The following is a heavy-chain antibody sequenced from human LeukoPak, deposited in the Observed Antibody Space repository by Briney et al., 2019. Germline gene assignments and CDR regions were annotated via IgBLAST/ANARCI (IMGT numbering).Heavy chain of an antibody. CDR3: ARDSDYSGNGNGDWFDP. Sequence: ASVNVSCKASGFRFSSFGVSWVRQAPGQGLEWMGWINNYFGVTHYAEKFEDRVTMTVDTSTTTVYMELRSLKYDDTAIYYCARDSDYSGNGNGDWFDPWGQGTVVIVSS. V-gene: IGHV1-18*04. D-gene: IGHD4-11*01. CDR1: GFRFSSFG. CDR2: INNYFGVT. J-gene: IGHJ5*02.